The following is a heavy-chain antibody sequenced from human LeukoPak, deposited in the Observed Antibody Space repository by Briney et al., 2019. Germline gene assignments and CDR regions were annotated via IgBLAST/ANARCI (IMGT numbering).Heavy chain of an antibody. V-gene: IGHV3-66*01. Sequence: GGSLRLSCAASGLTVSSNYMSWVRQAPGKGLEWISVIYGGGDTYYAESVKGRFTISRDNSKNTLYLQMNRLRVEDTAVYYCSRRPDYGGTPTFDNWGQGTLV. J-gene: IGHJ4*02. D-gene: IGHD4-23*01. CDR3: SRRPDYGGTPTFDN. CDR1: GLTVSSNY. CDR2: IYGGGDT.